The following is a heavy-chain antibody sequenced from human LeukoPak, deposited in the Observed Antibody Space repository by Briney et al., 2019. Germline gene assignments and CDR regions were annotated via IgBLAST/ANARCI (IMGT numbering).Heavy chain of an antibody. J-gene: IGHJ3*02. D-gene: IGHD6-13*01. CDR1: GGSISSYY. CDR2: IYYSGST. Sequence: PSETLSLTCTVSGGSISSYYWSWIRQPPGKGLEWIGYIYYSGSTNYNPSLKSRVTISVDTSKNQFSLKLSSVTAADTAVYYCARGGGSSWYTAAFDIWGQGTMVTASS. V-gene: IGHV4-59*01. CDR3: ARGGGSSWYTAAFDI.